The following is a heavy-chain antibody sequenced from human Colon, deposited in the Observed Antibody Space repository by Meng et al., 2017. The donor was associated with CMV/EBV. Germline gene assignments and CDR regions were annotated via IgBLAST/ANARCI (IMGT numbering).Heavy chain of an antibody. V-gene: IGHV3-7*04. J-gene: IGHJ4*03. CDR3: VRGHYDGA. CDR2: IKADGSET. CDR1: GFTFNNYW. D-gene: IGHD3-16*01. Sequence: GGSLRLSCVGSGFTFNNYWMTWVRQAPGKGLEWVANIKADGSETYYADSVKGRFIISRDNTKNSLYLQMNSLRVEDTAVYFCVRGHYDGAWGHGTLVTVSS.